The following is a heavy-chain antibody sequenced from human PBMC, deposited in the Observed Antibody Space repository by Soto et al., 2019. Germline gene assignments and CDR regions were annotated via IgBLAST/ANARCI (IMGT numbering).Heavy chain of an antibody. J-gene: IGHJ4*02. V-gene: IGHV3-30-3*01. CDR1: GFTFSSYA. CDR3: ARGDIAVASSQGGSFDY. D-gene: IGHD6-19*01. CDR2: ISYDGSNK. Sequence: QVQLVESGGGVVQPGRSLRLSCAASGFTFSSYAMHWVRQAPGKGLEWVAVISYDGSNKYYADSVKGRFTISRDNSKNTLYLQMNSLRAEDTAVYYCARGDIAVASSQGGSFDYWGQGTLVTVSS.